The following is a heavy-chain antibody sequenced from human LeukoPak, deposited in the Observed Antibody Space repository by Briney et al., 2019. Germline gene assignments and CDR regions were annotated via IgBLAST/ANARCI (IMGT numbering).Heavy chain of an antibody. J-gene: IGHJ5*02. Sequence: GGSLRLSCAASGFTFSSYSMNWVRQAPGKGLELVSSISSSSSYIYYADSVKGRFTISRDNAKNSLYLQMNSLRAEDTAVYYCARDQAKTRIAAAGIHWFDPWGQGTPVTVSS. CDR1: GFTFSSYS. CDR3: ARDQAKTRIAAAGIHWFDP. CDR2: ISSSSSYI. V-gene: IGHV3-21*01. D-gene: IGHD6-13*01.